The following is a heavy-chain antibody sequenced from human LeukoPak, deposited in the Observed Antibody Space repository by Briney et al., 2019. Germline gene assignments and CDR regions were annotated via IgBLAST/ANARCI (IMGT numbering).Heavy chain of an antibody. V-gene: IGHV1-2*02. J-gene: IGHJ3*01. CDR3: ARGGSRSSGAFDV. CDR2: INPNNGGT. CDR1: GYTFTGYY. Sequence: ASVKVSCKASGYTFTGYYLHWVRQAPGQGLEWVVWINPNNGGTNYAQTFQGRVTMTRDTSISTAYMELSRLRFDDTAVYYCARGGSRSSGAFDVWGQGTMVTVSS. D-gene: IGHD6-13*01.